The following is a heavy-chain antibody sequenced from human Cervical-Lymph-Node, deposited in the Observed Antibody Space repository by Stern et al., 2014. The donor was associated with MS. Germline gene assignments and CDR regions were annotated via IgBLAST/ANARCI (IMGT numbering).Heavy chain of an antibody. CDR1: GGSISSYY. CDR2: IYHSEST. Sequence: VQLVESGPGLVKPSETLSLTCTVSGGSISSYYWSWIRQPPGKGLEWIGYIYHSESTNYHPSLKSRVTISEDPPNNPFSLRPAPVTAADTAVYYCARHKRAPRAARPGYPFDYWGQGTLVTVSS. D-gene: IGHD6-6*01. CDR3: ARHKRAPRAARPGYPFDY. V-gene: IGHV4-59*08. J-gene: IGHJ4*02.